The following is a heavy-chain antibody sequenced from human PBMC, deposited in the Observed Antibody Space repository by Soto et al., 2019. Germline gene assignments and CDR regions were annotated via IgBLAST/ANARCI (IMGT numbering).Heavy chain of an antibody. CDR2: ISSSSYT. V-gene: IGHV3-11*05. CDR1: GFTFSDYY. Sequence: GGSLRLSCAASGFTFSDYYMSWIRQAPGKGLEWVSYISSSSYTNYADSVKGRFTISRDNAKNSLYLQMNSLRAEDTAVYYCARDHHRYSGYDYVDYWGQGTLVTVSS. CDR3: ARDHHRYSGYDYVDY. D-gene: IGHD5-12*01. J-gene: IGHJ4*02.